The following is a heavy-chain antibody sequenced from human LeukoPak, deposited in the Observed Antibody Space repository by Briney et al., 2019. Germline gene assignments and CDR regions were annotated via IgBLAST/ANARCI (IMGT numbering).Heavy chain of an antibody. D-gene: IGHD6-19*01. J-gene: IGHJ5*02. CDR1: GYTFTSYY. CDR3: AASPGGWGWFDP. V-gene: IGHV1-46*01. Sequence: ASVKVSCKASGYTFTSYYMHWVRQAPGQGLEWMGIINPSGGSTSYAQKFQGRVTMTRGTSTSTVYMELSSLKSEDTAVYYCAASPGGWGWFDPWGQGTLVTVSS. CDR2: INPSGGST.